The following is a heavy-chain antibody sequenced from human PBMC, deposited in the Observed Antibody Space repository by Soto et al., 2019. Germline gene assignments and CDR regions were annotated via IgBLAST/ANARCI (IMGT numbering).Heavy chain of an antibody. CDR3: TKATYSNYDPTDY. D-gene: IGHD4-4*01. CDR2: IKSKTGGGTA. V-gene: IGHV3-15*01. J-gene: IGHJ4*02. Sequence: GGSLRLSCAVSGFTFSNAWMTWVRQAPGKGLEWVGRIKSKTGGGTADYAAPVKGRFTISRDDSKNTLYLQMNGPKTEDTAIYYCTKATYSNYDPTDYWGQGTLVTVSS. CDR1: GFTFSNAW.